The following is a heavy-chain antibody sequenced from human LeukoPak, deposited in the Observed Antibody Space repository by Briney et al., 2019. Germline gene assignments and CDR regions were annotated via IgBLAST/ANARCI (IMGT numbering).Heavy chain of an antibody. Sequence: SETLSLTCTVSGGSISSHYWSWIRQPPGKELEWIGYIYYSGSTNYNPSLKSRVTISVDTSKNQFSLKLSSVTAADTAVYYCARVRHCSGGSCWDAFDIWGQGTMVTVSS. V-gene: IGHV4-59*11. J-gene: IGHJ3*02. CDR2: IYYSGST. CDR1: GGSISSHY. D-gene: IGHD2-15*01. CDR3: ARVRHCSGGSCWDAFDI.